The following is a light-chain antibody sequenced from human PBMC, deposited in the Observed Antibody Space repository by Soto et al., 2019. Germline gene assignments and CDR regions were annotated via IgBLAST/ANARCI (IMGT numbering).Light chain of an antibody. J-gene: IGKJ1*01. CDR3: QQYNSYPWT. V-gene: IGKV1-5*01. CDR1: QSISSW. Sequence: DIQMTQSPSTLSASVVDRVTITCRASQSISSWLAWYQQKPGKAPNLLIYDVSNLESGVPSSFSGSASGTEFILTISSLQPDDFATYYCQQYNSYPWTFGQGTKVDNK. CDR2: DVS.